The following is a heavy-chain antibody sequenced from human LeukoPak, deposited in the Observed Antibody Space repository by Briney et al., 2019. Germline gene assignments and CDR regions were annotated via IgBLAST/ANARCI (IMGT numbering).Heavy chain of an antibody. V-gene: IGHV3-30-3*01. D-gene: IGHD6-13*01. Sequence: PGGSLRLSCAAAGFTLSSYAMHWVRQAPGKGLEWVAVISYDGSNKYYADSVKGRFTISRDNSKNTLYLQMNSLRAEDTAVYYCARNVPGIAAAGIDYWGQGTLVTVSS. CDR3: ARNVPGIAAAGIDY. CDR2: ISYDGSNK. CDR1: GFTLSSYA. J-gene: IGHJ4*02.